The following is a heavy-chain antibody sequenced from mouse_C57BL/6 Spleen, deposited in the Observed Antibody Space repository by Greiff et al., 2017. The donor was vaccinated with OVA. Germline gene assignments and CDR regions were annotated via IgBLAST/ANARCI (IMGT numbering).Heavy chain of an antibody. V-gene: IGHV3-6*01. J-gene: IGHJ4*01. CDR2: ISYDGSN. CDR3: ARGGYEYDLYYAMDY. D-gene: IGHD2-4*01. Sequence: EVKLVESGPGLVKPSQSLSLTCSVTGYSITSCYYWNWIRQFPGNKLEWMGYISYDGSNNYNPSLKNRISITRDTSKNQFFLELNSVTNEDTATYYCARGGYEYDLYYAMDYWGQGTSVTVSS. CDR1: GYSITSCYY.